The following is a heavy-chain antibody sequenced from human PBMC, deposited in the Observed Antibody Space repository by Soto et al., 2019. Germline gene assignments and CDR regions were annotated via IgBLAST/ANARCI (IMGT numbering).Heavy chain of an antibody. CDR1: GFTFSSYA. J-gene: IGHJ1*01. V-gene: IGHV3-30-3*01. CDR2: ISYDGSNK. Sequence: GGSLRLSCAASGFTFSSYAMHWVRHAPGKGLEWVAVISYDGSNKYYADSVKGRFTISRDNSKNTLYLQMNSLRAEDTAVYYCARESPYYYDSSGYGAPLYWGQGTLVTVSS. D-gene: IGHD3-22*01. CDR3: ARESPYYYDSSGYGAPLY.